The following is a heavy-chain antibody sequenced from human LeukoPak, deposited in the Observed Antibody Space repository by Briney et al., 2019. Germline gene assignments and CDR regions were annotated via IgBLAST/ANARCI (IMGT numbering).Heavy chain of an antibody. D-gene: IGHD6-19*01. CDR1: GFTFSSYW. Sequence: GGSLRLSCAASGFTFSSYWMSWVRQAPGKGLEWVANINQDGNEKYYVDSVKGRFTISRDNAKNPLFLQMNSLRAEDTAVYYCARADMAGTVDYWGQGTLVTVSS. J-gene: IGHJ4*02. V-gene: IGHV3-7*04. CDR2: INQDGNEK. CDR3: ARADMAGTVDY.